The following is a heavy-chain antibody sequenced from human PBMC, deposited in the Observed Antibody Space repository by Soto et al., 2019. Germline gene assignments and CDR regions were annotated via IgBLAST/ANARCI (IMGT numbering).Heavy chain of an antibody. D-gene: IGHD6-13*01. CDR1: RFTFSNYA. J-gene: IGHJ6*02. CDR2: ITFDGSKK. V-gene: IGHV3-30-3*01. Sequence: QVQLVESGGGVVQPGRSLRLSCAASRFTFSNYAMHWIRQAPGKGLECVAIITFDGSKKYYADSVKGRFTISRDNSKDMLYLQMNSLRTEDTALYYCARERQQSPLMYYGMDVWGQGTTVTVSS. CDR3: ARERQQSPLMYYGMDV.